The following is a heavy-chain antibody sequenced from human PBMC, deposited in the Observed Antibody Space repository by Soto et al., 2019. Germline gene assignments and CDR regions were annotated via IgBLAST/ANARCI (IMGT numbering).Heavy chain of an antibody. Sequence: SVKVSCKASGGTFSSYAISWVRQAPGQGLEWMGGIIPIFGTANYAQKFQGRVTITADESTSTAYMELSSLRSEDTAVYYCASNERKSITGTFDYWGQGTLVTVSS. CDR1: GGTFSSYA. V-gene: IGHV1-69*13. D-gene: IGHD1-20*01. CDR2: IIPIFGTA. J-gene: IGHJ4*02. CDR3: ASNERKSITGTFDY.